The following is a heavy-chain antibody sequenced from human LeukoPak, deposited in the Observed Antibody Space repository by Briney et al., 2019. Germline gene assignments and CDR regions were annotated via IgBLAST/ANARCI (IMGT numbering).Heavy chain of an antibody. D-gene: IGHD3-16*01. CDR2: ISGRGDRT. J-gene: IGHJ4*02. CDR1: GFTFSSYA. V-gene: IGHV3-23*01. CDR3: AKRKGGLRDPDY. Sequence: PGGSLRLSCAASGFTFSSYAMSWVRQAPGKGLEWVSAISGRGDRTYYADSVKGRFTIPRDNSKNTLYLQMNSLRAEDTAVYYCAKRKGGLRDPDYWGQGTLVTVSS.